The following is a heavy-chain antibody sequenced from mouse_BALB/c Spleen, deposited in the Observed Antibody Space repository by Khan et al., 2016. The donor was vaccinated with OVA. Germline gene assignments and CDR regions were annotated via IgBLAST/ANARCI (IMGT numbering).Heavy chain of an antibody. J-gene: IGHJ3*01. CDR3: ARDYWDVFAY. CDR1: GFNIKDTY. V-gene: IGHV14-3*02. CDR2: IDPANGNT. Sequence: EVQLQESGAELVKPGASVKLSCTASGFNIKDTYMHWVKQRPEQGLEWIGRIDPANGNTKYDPKFQDKATITADTSSNTAYLQLSSLTSEDTAVYYWARDYWDVFAYWGQGTLFHCLC. D-gene: IGHD4-1*01.